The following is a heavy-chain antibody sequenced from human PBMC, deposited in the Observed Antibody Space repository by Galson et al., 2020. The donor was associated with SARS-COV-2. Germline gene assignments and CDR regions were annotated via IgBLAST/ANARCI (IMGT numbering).Heavy chain of an antibody. CDR2: IYYSGTT. J-gene: IGHJ4*02. CDR1: GGSISNGNYY. CDR3: ARTDTAMIDY. V-gene: IGHV4-39*01. Sequence: SETLSLTCTVSGGSISNGNYYWAWIRQPPGKGLEWIGSIYYSGTTHYSPSLKSRVTISVDTSKNQFSLKLSSVTATDTAVYSCARTDTAMIDYWGQGTLVTVSS. D-gene: IGHD5-18*01.